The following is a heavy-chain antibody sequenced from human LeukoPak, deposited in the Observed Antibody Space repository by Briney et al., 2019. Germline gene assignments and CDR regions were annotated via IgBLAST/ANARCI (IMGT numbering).Heavy chain of an antibody. Sequence: PSETLSLTCTVSGGSISSSNYFWGWIRQPPGKGLEWIGNIYYSGSTHYNPSLNSRVTISVDTSKNQFSLKLSSVTAADTAVYYCARGKGAAMVFDYWGQGTLVTVSS. D-gene: IGHD5-18*01. CDR2: IYYSGST. CDR1: GGSISSSNYF. CDR3: ARGKGAAMVFDY. J-gene: IGHJ4*02. V-gene: IGHV4-39*07.